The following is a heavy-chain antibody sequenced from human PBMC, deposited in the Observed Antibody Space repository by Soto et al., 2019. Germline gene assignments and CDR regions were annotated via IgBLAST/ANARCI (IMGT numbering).Heavy chain of an antibody. CDR1: GYKFTTYW. CDR2: IDPSDSDS. V-gene: IGHV5-10-1*01. Sequence: EVQLVQSGAEVKKPGESLRITRKVSGYKFTTYWISWVRQMPGKGLEWMGRIDPSDSDSNYSPSFQGHVTISADKSVSTVYLQWSSLEASDTAMYYCVRHLNGFDPWGQGTLVTVSS. CDR3: VRHLNGFDP. J-gene: IGHJ5*02.